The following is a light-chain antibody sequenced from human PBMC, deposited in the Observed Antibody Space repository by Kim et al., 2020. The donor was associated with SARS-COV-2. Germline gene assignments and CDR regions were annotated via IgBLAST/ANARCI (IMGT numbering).Light chain of an antibody. Sequence: IVLTQSPVALSLSPGERGTLFCRASENVGSSYLAWYQHKPGQAPRLLMYGSYNRASGVPDRFSGSGSGRDFTLTISRLEPDDFAVYYCHQYASPRLTFGGGTKLEIK. CDR2: GSY. J-gene: IGKJ4*01. CDR1: ENVGSSY. CDR3: HQYASPRLT. V-gene: IGKV3-20*01.